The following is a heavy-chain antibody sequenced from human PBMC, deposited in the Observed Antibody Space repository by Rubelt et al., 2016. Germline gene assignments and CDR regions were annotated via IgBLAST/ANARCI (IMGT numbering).Heavy chain of an antibody. CDR1: GGSFSGYY. V-gene: IGHV4-34*01. CDR2: INHSGST. Sequence: QVQLQQWGAGLLKPSETLSLTCAVYGGSFSGYYWSWIRQPPGKGLEWIGEINHSGSTNYNPSLKSRVTRAGDTSKNQFSLKLSSGTAADTAVYYCARGLARAAAAPRRLWFDPWGQGTLVTVSS. D-gene: IGHD6-13*01. CDR3: ARGLARAAAAPRRLWFDP. J-gene: IGHJ5*02.